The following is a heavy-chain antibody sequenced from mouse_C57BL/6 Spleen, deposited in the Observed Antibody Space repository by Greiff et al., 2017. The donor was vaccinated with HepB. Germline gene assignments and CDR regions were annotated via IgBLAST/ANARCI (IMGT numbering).Heavy chain of an antibody. CDR1: GYTFTSYW. V-gene: IGHV1-50*01. D-gene: IGHD1-1*02. J-gene: IGHJ4*01. Sequence: QVQLQQSGAELVKPGASVKLSCKASGYTFTSYWMQWVKQRPGQGLEWIGEIDPSDSYTNYNQKFKGKATLTVDTSSRTAYMQLSSLTSEDSAVYCCARWYAPYYYAMDYWGQRTSVTVSS. CDR2: IDPSDSYT. CDR3: ARWYAPYYYAMDY.